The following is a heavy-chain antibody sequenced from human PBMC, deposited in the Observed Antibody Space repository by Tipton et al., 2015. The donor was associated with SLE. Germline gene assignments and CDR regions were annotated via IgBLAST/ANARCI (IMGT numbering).Heavy chain of an antibody. CDR1: GGSISSYY. V-gene: IGHV4-59*12. J-gene: IGHJ4*02. Sequence: PGLVKPSETLSLTCTVSGGSISSYYWSWIRQPPGKGLEWIGIIYNSGSTYSSPSLKSRVTISVDTSKNQFSLNLTSVTAADTAVYYCVRNSYDSSGHALGYWGQGTLVTVSS. CDR2: IYNSGST. CDR3: VRNSYDSSGHALGY. D-gene: IGHD3-22*01.